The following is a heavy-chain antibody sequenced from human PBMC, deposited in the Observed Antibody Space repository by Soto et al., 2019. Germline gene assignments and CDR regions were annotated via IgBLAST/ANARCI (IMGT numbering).Heavy chain of an antibody. Sequence: QVQLQESGPGLVKPSETLSLTCTVSGGSVSSGSYYWNWIRQPPGKGLEWIGYIYYSGSTNYTPSLKSRVTISIDTSKNQFSLKLSSVTAADMAVYYCARDQAAGWRWFDPWGQGTLVTVSS. CDR2: IYYSGST. CDR1: GGSVSSGSYY. V-gene: IGHV4-61*01. CDR3: ARDQAAGWRWFDP. D-gene: IGHD6-13*01. J-gene: IGHJ5*02.